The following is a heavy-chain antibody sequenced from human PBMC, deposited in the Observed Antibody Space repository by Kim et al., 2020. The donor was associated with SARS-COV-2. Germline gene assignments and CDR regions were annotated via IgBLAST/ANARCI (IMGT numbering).Heavy chain of an antibody. CDR2: MSFDGFSK. J-gene: IGHJ4*02. CDR3: ATEGGTSGRCGYFYY. CDR1: GLYV. V-gene: IGHV3-30*04. D-gene: IGHD6-19*01. Sequence: GGSLRLSCVTSGLYVIHWVRQAPGKVLEWVAAMSFDGFSKYFADSVKGRFTISRDDSRDTVWQPLNNLRDGDSAMYYCATEGGTSGRCGYFYYWSQGTLV.